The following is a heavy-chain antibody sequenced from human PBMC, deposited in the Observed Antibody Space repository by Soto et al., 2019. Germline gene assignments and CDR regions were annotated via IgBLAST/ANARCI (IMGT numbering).Heavy chain of an antibody. CDR2: IWYDGSNT. CDR3: ARDLKTRHCDY. J-gene: IGHJ4*02. Sequence: QVQLVESGGGVVQPGRSLRLSCAASGFAFHGYAMHWVRQAPGKGLEWVAIIWYDGSNTYYGDSVKGRFTTSRDNSKSTVYLQMNSLRDEDTAVYYCARDLKTRHCDYWGQGILVTVSS. D-gene: IGHD4-17*01. V-gene: IGHV3-33*01. CDR1: GFAFHGYA.